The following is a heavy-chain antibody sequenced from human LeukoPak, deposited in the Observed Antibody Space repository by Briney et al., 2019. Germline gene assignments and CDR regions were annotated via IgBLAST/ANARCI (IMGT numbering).Heavy chain of an antibody. CDR2: ISAYNGNT. CDR1: GYTFTSYG. Sequence: WASVKVSCKASGYTFTSYGISWVRQAPGQGLEWMGWISAYNGNTNYAQKLQGRVTMTTDTSTSTAYMELRSLRSDDTAVYYCASDPTLWFGEFLHPFDYWGQGTLVTVSS. J-gene: IGHJ4*02. D-gene: IGHD3-10*01. CDR3: ASDPTLWFGEFLHPFDY. V-gene: IGHV1-18*01.